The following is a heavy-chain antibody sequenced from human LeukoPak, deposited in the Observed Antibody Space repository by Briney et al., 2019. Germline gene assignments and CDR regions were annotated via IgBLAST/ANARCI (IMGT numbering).Heavy chain of an antibody. V-gene: IGHV7-81*01. CDR3: ARGAVETYSSGWKTKFDP. CDR1: GYSFTTYG. Sequence: ASVKVSCKAPGYSFTTYGMNWVPQAPGQGLEWMGWFNTYTGNPTYAQGFTGRFVFSMDTSASTAYLQISSLKAEDTAVYYCARGAVETYSSGWKTKFDPWGQGTLVTVSS. D-gene: IGHD6-19*01. J-gene: IGHJ5*02. CDR2: FNTYTGNP.